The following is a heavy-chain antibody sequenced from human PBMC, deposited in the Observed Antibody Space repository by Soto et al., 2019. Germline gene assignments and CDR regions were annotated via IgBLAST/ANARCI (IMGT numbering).Heavy chain of an antibody. CDR1: GFTFSRYW. Sequence: EVQLVESGGGLVQPGGSLRLSCAASGFTFSRYWMHWVRQAPGKGLVWVSRINSDGSSTSYADSVKGRFNISRDNAKNTLYLKMNSLRAEDTAVYYCARGGSLNWYFDLWGRGTLVTVSS. D-gene: IGHD1-26*01. V-gene: IGHV3-74*01. CDR3: ARGGSLNWYFDL. J-gene: IGHJ2*01. CDR2: INSDGSST.